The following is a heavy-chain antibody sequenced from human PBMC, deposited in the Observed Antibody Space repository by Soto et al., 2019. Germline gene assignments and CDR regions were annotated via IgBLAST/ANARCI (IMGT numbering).Heavy chain of an antibody. CDR1: GDSVSSNSAA. V-gene: IGHV6-1*01. Sequence: PSQTLSLTCAISGDSVSSNSAAWNCIRQSPSRGLEWLGRTFYRSEWFVDYPLSVRSRITISADTSNNRFSLQLESVTPDDTAVYYCARDSQVQGYSWFFDPWGQGSLVTVSS. CDR2: TFYRSEWFV. CDR3: ARDSQVQGYSWFFDP. D-gene: IGHD2-15*01. J-gene: IGHJ5*02.